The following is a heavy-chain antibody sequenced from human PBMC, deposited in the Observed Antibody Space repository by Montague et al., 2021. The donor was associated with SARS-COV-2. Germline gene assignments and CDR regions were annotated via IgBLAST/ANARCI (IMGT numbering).Heavy chain of an antibody. CDR2: IYISGST. Sequence: TLSLTCSVSGGSISSGSYYWSWIRQPAGKGLEWIGRIYISGSTNYNPSLKSRVTMSVDTSKNQSSLKLSSVTAADTAVYYCARTVVVPAAMSRYYGMDVWGQGTSVTVSS. V-gene: IGHV4-61*02. CDR3: ARTVVVPAAMSRYYGMDV. J-gene: IGHJ6*02. D-gene: IGHD2-2*01. CDR1: GGSISSGSYY.